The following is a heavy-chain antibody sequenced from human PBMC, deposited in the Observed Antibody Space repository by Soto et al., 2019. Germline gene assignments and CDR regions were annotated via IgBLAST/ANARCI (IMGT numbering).Heavy chain of an antibody. CDR1: GGSVTPYY. J-gene: IGHJ4*02. Sequence: SETLSLTCSVSGGSVTPYYWSWIRQTPEKGLEWIGRVYHTGTTAYNPSLKSRASILVDTSRNQFSLELTSVTAADTAVYYFARRAGTLVRGYSYAISEPRGQGTLVNVSS. CDR2: VYHTGTT. D-gene: IGHD5-18*01. V-gene: IGHV4-59*02. CDR3: ARRAGTLVRGYSYAISEP.